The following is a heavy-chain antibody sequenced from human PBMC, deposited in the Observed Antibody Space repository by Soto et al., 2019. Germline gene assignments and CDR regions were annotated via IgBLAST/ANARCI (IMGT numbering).Heavy chain of an antibody. CDR2: IIPILGIA. D-gene: IGHD5-18*01. Sequence: GASVKGPCKASGGTFSSYTISWVRQAPGQGLEWMGRIIPILGIANYAQKFQGRVTITADKSTSTAYMELSSLRSEDTAVYYCARLGYSYEGYWGQGTLVTVSS. CDR1: GGTFSSYT. J-gene: IGHJ4*02. V-gene: IGHV1-69*02. CDR3: ARLGYSYEGY.